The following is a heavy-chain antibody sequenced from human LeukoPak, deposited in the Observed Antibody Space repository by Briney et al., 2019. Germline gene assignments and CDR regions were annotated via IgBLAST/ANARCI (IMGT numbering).Heavy chain of an antibody. J-gene: IGHJ6*03. CDR3: ARDDVLLWFGESKNYYYYMDV. D-gene: IGHD3-10*01. V-gene: IGHV1-2*02. CDR1: GHTFTGYY. CDR2: INPNSGGT. Sequence: GASVKVSCKASGHTFTGYYMHWVRQAPGQGLEWMGWINPNSGGTNYAQKFQGRVTVTRDTSISTAYMELSRLRSDDTAVYYCARDDVLLWFGESKNYYYYMDVWGKGTTVTVSS.